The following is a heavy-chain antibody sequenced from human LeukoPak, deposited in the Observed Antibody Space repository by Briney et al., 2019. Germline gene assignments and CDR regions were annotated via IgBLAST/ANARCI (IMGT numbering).Heavy chain of an antibody. V-gene: IGHV3-74*01. CDR1: GFTFSSYW. CDR2: INSDGSST. CDR3: ARVPPDYYYYYGTDV. Sequence: PGGSLRLSCAASGFTFSSYWMHWVRQAPGKGLVWVSRINSDGSSTSYADSVKGRFTISRDNAKNTLYLQMNSLRAEDTAVYYCARVPPDYYYYYGTDVWGQGTTVTVSS. J-gene: IGHJ6*02.